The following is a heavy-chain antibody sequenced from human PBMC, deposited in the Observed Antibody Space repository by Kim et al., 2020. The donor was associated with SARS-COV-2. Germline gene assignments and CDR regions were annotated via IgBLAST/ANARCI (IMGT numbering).Heavy chain of an antibody. CDR1: GDSITSGGYY. CDR2: IYYGGNT. V-gene: IGHV4-31*03. D-gene: IGHD7-27*01. Sequence: SETLSLTCTVSGDSITSGGYYWNWIRQQPGKGLEWIGSIYYGGNTHYIPSLKSRLTISVDTSKNHFSLNLNSATAADTAVYFCARDDSLGGVDDGGQGIPVTAS. J-gene: IGHJ4*02. CDR3: ARDDSLGGVDD.